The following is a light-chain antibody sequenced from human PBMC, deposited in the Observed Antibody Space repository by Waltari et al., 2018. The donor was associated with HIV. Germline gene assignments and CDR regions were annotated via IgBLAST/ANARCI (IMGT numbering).Light chain of an antibody. V-gene: IGKV3-15*01. J-gene: IGKJ1*01. Sequence: VMTQSPATVSVSPGERATLSCRASQGISTKLVWYQRKPGQAPRLLIYGASTRATGIPARFSGSGYGTDFTRTISSLQSEDAAIYYCQQYNNWPRTFGQGTKVEIK. CDR1: QGISTK. CDR3: QQYNNWPRT. CDR2: GAS.